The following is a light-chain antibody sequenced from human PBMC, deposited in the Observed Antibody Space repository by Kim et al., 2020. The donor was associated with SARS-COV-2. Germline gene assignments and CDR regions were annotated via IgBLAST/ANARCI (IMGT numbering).Light chain of an antibody. CDR1: SSDVGGYNY. J-gene: IGLJ2*01. Sequence: QSALTQPASVSGSPGQSITISCTGTSSDVGGYNYVSWYQQHPGKAPKLMIYDVSKRPSGVSNRFSGSKSGNTASLTISGLQAEDEADYYCNSYTSSSVVFGGGTQLTVL. CDR2: DVS. CDR3: NSYTSSSVV. V-gene: IGLV2-14*01.